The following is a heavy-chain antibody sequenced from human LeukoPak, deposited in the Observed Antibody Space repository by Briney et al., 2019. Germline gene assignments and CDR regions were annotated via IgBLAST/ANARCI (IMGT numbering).Heavy chain of an antibody. CDR1: GGSISSSSYY. CDR2: IYYSGST. V-gene: IGHV4-39*01. CDR3: ARHLAVPAAIPEGWFDP. D-gene: IGHD2-2*02. J-gene: IGHJ5*02. Sequence: NPSETLSLTCTVSGGSISSSSYYWGWIRQPPGKGLEWIGSIYYSGSTYYNPSLKSRVTISVDTSKNQFSLKLSSVTAADTAVYYCARHLAVPAAIPEGWFDPWGQGTLVTVSS.